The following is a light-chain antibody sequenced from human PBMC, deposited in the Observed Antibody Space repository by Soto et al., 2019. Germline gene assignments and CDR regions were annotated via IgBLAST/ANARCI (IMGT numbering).Light chain of an antibody. V-gene: IGKV2-28*01. CDR2: LGS. Sequence: DIVMTQSPLSLPVTPGEPASISCRSSQSLLHSNGYNYLDWYLQKPGQSPQLLIYLGSNRASGVPDRFSSSGSGTDFTLKISRVEAEDVGVYYCMQALQTLFGQGTRLEIK. J-gene: IGKJ5*01. CDR3: MQALQTL. CDR1: QSLLHSNGYNY.